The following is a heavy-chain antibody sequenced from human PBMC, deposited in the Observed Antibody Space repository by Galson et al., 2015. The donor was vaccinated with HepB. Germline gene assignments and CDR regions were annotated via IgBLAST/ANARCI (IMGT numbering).Heavy chain of an antibody. D-gene: IGHD4-11*01. Sequence: SLRLSCAASGFTFGDYAMSWFRQAPGKGLEWVGFIRSKAYGGTTEYAASVKGRFTISRDDSKSIAYLQMNSLKTEDTAVYYCTRDGGPDYIPQGEDYFDYWGQGTLVTVSS. V-gene: IGHV3-49*03. J-gene: IGHJ4*02. CDR1: GFTFGDYA. CDR2: IRSKAYGGTT. CDR3: TRDGGPDYIPQGEDYFDY.